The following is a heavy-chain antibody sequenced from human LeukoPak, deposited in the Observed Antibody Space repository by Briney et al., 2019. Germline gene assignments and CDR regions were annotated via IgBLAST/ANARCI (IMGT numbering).Heavy chain of an antibody. CDR2: MNPNSGNT. CDR1: GYTFTSYD. D-gene: IGHD3-3*01. CDR3: ARRLPDSYYDFWSRYHDAFDT. J-gene: IGHJ3*02. V-gene: IGHV1-8*03. Sequence: ASVKASCKASGYTFTSYDINWVRQATGQGLEWMGWMNPNSGNTGYAQKFQGRVTIIRDTAISTAYMELRSLRSEDTAVYYCARRLPDSYYDFWSRYHDAFDTWGQGTMVTVSS.